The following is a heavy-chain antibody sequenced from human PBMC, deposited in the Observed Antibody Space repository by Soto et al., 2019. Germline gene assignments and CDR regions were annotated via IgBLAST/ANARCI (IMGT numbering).Heavy chain of an antibody. J-gene: IGHJ6*03. CDR1: GESFSGYY. CDR3: ARGEIVVVVAATSGSSYYYYMDV. CDR2: INHSGST. V-gene: IGHV4-34*01. Sequence: QVQLQQWGAGLLKPSETLSLTCAVYGESFSGYYWSWIRQPPGKGLEWIGEINHSGSTNYNPPLKSRVTISVDTSKNQFSLKLSSVTAADTAVYYCARGEIVVVVAATSGSSYYYYMDVWGKGTTVTVSS. D-gene: IGHD2-15*01.